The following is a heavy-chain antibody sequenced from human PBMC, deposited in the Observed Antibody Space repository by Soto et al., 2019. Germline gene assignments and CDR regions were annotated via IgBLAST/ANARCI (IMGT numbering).Heavy chain of an antibody. CDR2: TYYRSKWYN. CDR1: GDSVSSNSAA. D-gene: IGHD3-10*01. J-gene: IGHJ4*02. V-gene: IGHV6-1*01. Sequence: SQTLLLTCAISGDSVSSNSAAWNWIRQSPSRGLEWPGRTYYRSKWYNDYAVSVKSRITINPDTSKNQFSLQLNSVTPEDTAVYYCAGGGYGSGRSHFEYWGQGTLVTVSS. CDR3: AGGGYGSGRSHFEY.